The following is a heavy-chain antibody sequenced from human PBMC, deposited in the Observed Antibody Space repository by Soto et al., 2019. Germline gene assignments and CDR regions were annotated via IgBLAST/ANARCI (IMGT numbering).Heavy chain of an antibody. Sequence: QVQLVQSGAEVKKPGSSVKVSCKTSGGIFNNYVINWVRQAPGHGLEWMGGIVPISRSANYAQKFQGRVTITADDSTRTAYMELTSLRSDDTAVYYCARGGYSGSHFDYWGQGTLVTVSS. V-gene: IGHV1-69*01. CDR3: ARGGYSGSHFDY. CDR2: IVPISRSA. D-gene: IGHD1-26*01. J-gene: IGHJ4*02. CDR1: GGIFNNYV.